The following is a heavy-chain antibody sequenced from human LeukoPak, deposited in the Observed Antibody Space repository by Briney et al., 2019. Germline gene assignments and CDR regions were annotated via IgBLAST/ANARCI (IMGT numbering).Heavy chain of an antibody. CDR2: IYSDST. D-gene: IGHD2-2*01. CDR3: ATEGRSTTPGY. V-gene: IGHV3-66*01. Sequence: GGSLRLSCAASGFTVSSNYMSWVRQAPGKGLEWVSVIYSDSTNYADSVKGRFSISRDNAKKSLYLQMNSLRAEDTSVYYCATEGRSTTPGYWGQGTLVTVSS. CDR1: GFTVSSNY. J-gene: IGHJ4*02.